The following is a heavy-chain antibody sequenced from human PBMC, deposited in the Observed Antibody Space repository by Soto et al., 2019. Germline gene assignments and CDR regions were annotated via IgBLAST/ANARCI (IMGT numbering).Heavy chain of an antibody. CDR1: GGSISSCGYY. Sequence: SETLSLTCTVSGGSISSCGYYLSLIRQHPGKGLEWIGYIYYSGSTYYNPSLKSRVTISVDTSKNQFSLKLSSVTAADTAVYYCARVSYYYYDSSGYYRRGRYFDYWGQGTLVTVSS. V-gene: IGHV4-31*03. CDR3: ARVSYYYYDSSGYYRRGRYFDY. J-gene: IGHJ4*02. CDR2: IYYSGST. D-gene: IGHD3-22*01.